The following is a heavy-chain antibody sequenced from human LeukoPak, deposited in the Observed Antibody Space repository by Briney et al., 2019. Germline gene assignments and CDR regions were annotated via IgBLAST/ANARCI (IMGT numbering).Heavy chain of an antibody. CDR1: NGSIASSSYY. CDR2: IYYSGST. D-gene: IGHD3-10*01. J-gene: IGHJ6*02. Sequence: SSETLSLTCAVSNGSIASSSYYWGWIRQPPGKGLEWIGYIYYSGSTYYNPSLKSRVTISVDTSKNQFSLKLSSVTAADTAVYYCSGSYYGEDYYYYGMDVWGQGTTITVSS. CDR3: SGSYYGEDYYYYGMDV. V-gene: IGHV4-31*11.